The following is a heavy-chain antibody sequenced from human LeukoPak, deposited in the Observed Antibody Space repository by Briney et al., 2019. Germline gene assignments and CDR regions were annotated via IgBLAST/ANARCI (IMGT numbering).Heavy chain of an antibody. V-gene: IGHV3-15*01. J-gene: IGHJ4*02. CDR2: IKSRTDGGTT. CDR1: GFTFTNAW. D-gene: IGHD1-26*01. Sequence: GGSLRLSCAASGFTFTNAWMSWVRQAPGKGLEWVGRIKSRTDGGTTDYAAPVKGRFTFSRDDSKNTLYLQMNSLRTEDTAVYYCTTEGGDTTDYWGQGTLVTVSS. CDR3: TTEGGDTTDY.